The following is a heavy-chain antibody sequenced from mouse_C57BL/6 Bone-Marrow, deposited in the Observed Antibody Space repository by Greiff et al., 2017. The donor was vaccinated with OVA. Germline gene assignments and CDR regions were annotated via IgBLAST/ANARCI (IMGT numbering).Heavy chain of an antibody. D-gene: IGHD1-1*01. CDR2: IYPRSGNT. J-gene: IGHJ1*03. Sequence: VQLQQSGAELARPGASVKLSCKASGYTFTSYGISWVKQRTGQGLEWIGEIYPRSGNTYYNEKFKGKATLTADKSSSTAYMELRSLTSEDSAVYFCARPSGSSYWYFDVWGTGTTVTVSS. V-gene: IGHV1-81*01. CDR1: GYTFTSYG. CDR3: ARPSGSSYWYFDV.